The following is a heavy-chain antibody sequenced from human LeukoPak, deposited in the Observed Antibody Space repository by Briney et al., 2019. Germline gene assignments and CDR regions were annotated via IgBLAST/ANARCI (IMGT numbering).Heavy chain of an antibody. CDR2: INPSGGST. V-gene: IGHV1-46*01. CDR1: GYTFTSYY. D-gene: IGHD6-6*01. J-gene: IGHJ5*02. CDR3: ARDGRDSSSSSWFDP. Sequence: ASVKVSCKASGYTFTSYYMHWLRQAPGQGLEWMGLINPSGGSTSYAQKFQGRVTMTRDTSTSTVYMELSSLRSEDTAVYYCARDGRDSSSSSWFDPWGQGTLVPVSS.